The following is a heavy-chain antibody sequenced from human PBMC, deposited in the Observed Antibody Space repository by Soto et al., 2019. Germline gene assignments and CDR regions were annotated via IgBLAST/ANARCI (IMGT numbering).Heavy chain of an antibody. CDR3: ARGRLWFGAHNYGMDV. V-gene: IGHV4-4*02. CDR1: GGSISSGNW. CDR2: IYHSGNT. D-gene: IGHD3-10*01. J-gene: IGHJ6*02. Sequence: QVQLQESGPGLVKPSGTLSLTCAVSGGSISSGNWWSWVRQPPGKGLEWIGEIYHSGNTNYNPSLQSRVTISVHKSKNQFSLKLSSVTAADTAVYYCARGRLWFGAHNYGMDVWGQGTTVTVSS.